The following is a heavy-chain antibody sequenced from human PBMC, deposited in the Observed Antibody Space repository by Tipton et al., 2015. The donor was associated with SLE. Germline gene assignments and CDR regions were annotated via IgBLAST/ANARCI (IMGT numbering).Heavy chain of an antibody. CDR3: ARDSEQLLLLGAFDI. J-gene: IGHJ3*02. Sequence: SLRLSCVASGFTFRSYSMNWVRQAPGKGLEWISHSSHTSSTTYYADSVKGRVTISRDNAKNSLYLQMTSLRAEDTAVYYCARDSEQLLLLGAFDIWGQGTMVTVSS. CDR1: GFTFRSYS. V-gene: IGHV3-48*01. CDR2: SSHTSSTT. D-gene: IGHD5-18*01.